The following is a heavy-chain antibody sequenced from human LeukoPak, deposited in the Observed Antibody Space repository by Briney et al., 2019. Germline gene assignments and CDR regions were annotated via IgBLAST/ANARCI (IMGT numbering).Heavy chain of an antibody. CDR3: TRGPRNDP. Sequence: GASVKVSCKTSGYPFSTYEINWVQQAAGQGLEWMGWVHPNSGNTAYAQKFQGRVTMTRDTSISTAYMELSGLRSDDTAMYFCTRGPRNDPWGQGTLVTVSS. CDR1: GYPFSTYE. J-gene: IGHJ5*02. V-gene: IGHV1-8*01. D-gene: IGHD1-14*01. CDR2: VHPNSGNT.